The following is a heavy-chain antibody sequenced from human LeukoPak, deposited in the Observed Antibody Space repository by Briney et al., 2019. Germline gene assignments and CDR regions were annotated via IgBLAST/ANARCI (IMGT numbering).Heavy chain of an antibody. CDR2: ISGSGGST. V-gene: IGHV3-23*01. CDR1: GFTFSSYA. D-gene: IGHD3-3*01. CDR3: ARQVGWLLHPSALEY. Sequence: GGSLRLSCAASGFTFSSYAMSWVRQAPGKGLEWVSAISGSGGSTYYADSVKGRFTISRDNSKNTLYLQMNSLRAKDTAVYYCARQVGWLLHPSALEYWGQGTLVTVSS. J-gene: IGHJ4*02.